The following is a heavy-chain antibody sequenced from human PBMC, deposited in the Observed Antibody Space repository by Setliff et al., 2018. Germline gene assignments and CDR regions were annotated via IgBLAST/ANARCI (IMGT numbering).Heavy chain of an antibody. D-gene: IGHD3-22*01. V-gene: IGHV4-61*09. J-gene: IGHJ4*02. CDR2: IYTSGSI. Sequence: TLSLTGTDSGGTSSSGSYYWSWSRQPAGKGLEWIGHIYTSGSIKYKPSLKSRFTISVDSSKNQFSLKLSSVTAADTAVYSCARAHPSRMLVVVSAYYFFDYWGQGTLVTVSS. CDR3: ARAHPSRMLVVVSAYYFFDY. CDR1: GGTSSSGSYY.